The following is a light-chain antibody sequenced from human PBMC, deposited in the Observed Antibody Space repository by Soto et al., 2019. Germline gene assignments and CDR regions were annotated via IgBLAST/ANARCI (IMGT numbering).Light chain of an antibody. V-gene: IGLV2-8*01. CDR2: EVS. CDR3: SSYAGSNFYV. CDR1: SSDVGGYNY. J-gene: IGLJ1*01. Sequence: QSVLTQPPSASGSPGQSVTISCTGTSSDVGGYNYVSWYQQHPGKAPKLMIYEVSKRPSGVPDRFSGSKSGNTASLIVSGLQADDEADYYCSSYAGSNFYVFGTGSKVTVL.